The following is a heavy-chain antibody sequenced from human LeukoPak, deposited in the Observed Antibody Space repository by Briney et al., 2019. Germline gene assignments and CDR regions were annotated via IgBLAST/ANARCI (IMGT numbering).Heavy chain of an antibody. V-gene: IGHV4-4*02. Sequence: PSETLSLTCSVSIGSISSSKWWSWVRQSPVKGLEWIGEIYLYGTTNYNPSFTSRVTMSVDTSKNQFSLKLSSLTVADTAVYYCARVTYSSSSMSVDGFDIWGQGTMVTVSS. J-gene: IGHJ3*02. CDR2: IYLYGTT. CDR1: IGSISSSKW. D-gene: IGHD6-6*01. CDR3: ARVTYSSSSMSVDGFDI.